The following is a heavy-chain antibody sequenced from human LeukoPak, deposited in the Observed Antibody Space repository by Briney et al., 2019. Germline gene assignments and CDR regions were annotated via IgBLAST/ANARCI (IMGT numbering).Heavy chain of an antibody. Sequence: PGRSLRLSCAASGFTFSRYDMHWVHQAPGKGLEWVAVISYDGSNKYYADSVKGRFTISRDNSKNTLYLQMNSLRVEDTAVYYCAKDLAVAGTGGNAFDMWGQGTMVTVSS. D-gene: IGHD6-19*01. CDR2: ISYDGSNK. CDR1: GFTFSRYD. V-gene: IGHV3-30*18. J-gene: IGHJ3*02. CDR3: AKDLAVAGTGGNAFDM.